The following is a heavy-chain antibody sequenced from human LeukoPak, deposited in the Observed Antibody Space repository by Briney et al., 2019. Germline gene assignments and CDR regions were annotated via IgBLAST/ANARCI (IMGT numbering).Heavy chain of an antibody. Sequence: ASVKVSCKASGYTFTSYDINWVRQATGQGLEWMGWMNPNSGNTVYAQKFQGRVTMTRNTSISTAYMELSSLRSEDTAVYYCARSALPDDAFDIWGQGTMVTVSS. CDR1: GYTFTSYD. CDR2: MNPNSGNT. V-gene: IGHV1-8*01. D-gene: IGHD1-14*01. J-gene: IGHJ3*02. CDR3: ARSALPDDAFDI.